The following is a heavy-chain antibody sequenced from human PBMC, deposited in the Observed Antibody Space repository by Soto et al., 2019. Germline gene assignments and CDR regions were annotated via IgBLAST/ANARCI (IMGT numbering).Heavy chain of an antibody. CDR1: GGSISSGDYY. CDR3: ARASPVVTDV. V-gene: IGHV4-30-4*01. Sequence: QVQLQESGPGLVKPSQTLSLTCTVSGGSISSGDYYWSWIRQPPGKGLEWIGSIYYSGSTYYNPSHKSRVTNSVDTSKNQVSLKLSSVTAADTAVYYCARASPVVTDVWGQGTTGTVSS. CDR2: IYYSGST. J-gene: IGHJ6*02. D-gene: IGHD5-18*01.